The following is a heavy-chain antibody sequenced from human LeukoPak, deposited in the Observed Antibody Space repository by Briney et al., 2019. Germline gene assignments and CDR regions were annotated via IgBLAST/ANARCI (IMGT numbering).Heavy chain of an antibody. CDR3: ARSERRIAARLYYYYYYCMDV. D-gene: IGHD6-6*01. J-gene: IGHJ6*02. CDR1: GGSISSYY. Sequence: PSETLSLTCTVSGGSISSYYWSWIRQPPGKGLEWIGYIYYSGSTNYNPSLKSRVTISVDTSKNQFSLKLSSVTAADTAVYYCARSERRIAARLYYYYYYCMDVWGQGTTVTVSS. CDR2: IYYSGST. V-gene: IGHV4-59*01.